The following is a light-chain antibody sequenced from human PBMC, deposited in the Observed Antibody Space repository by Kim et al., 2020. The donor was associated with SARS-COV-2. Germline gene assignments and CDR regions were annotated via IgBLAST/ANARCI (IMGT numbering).Light chain of an antibody. Sequence: ASVGDRVTITCRASQSISSYLNWYQQKPGKAPKLLIYAASSLQSGVPSRFSGSGSGSDFTLTISSLQPEDFATYYCQQSYSTPQTFGQGTKVDIK. CDR1: QSISSY. CDR2: AAS. CDR3: QQSYSTPQT. J-gene: IGKJ1*01. V-gene: IGKV1-39*01.